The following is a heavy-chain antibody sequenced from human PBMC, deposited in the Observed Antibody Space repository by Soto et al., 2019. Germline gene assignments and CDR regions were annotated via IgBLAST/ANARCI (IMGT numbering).Heavy chain of an antibody. CDR3: AKDLSVYSSSYYFDY. Sequence: GGSLRLSCAASGFTFSSYAMSWVRQAPGKGLEWVSAISGSGGSTYYADSVKGRFTISRDNSKNTLYLQMNSLRAEDTAVYYGAKDLSVYSSSYYFDYWGQGTLVTVSS. CDR2: ISGSGGST. CDR1: GFTFSSYA. J-gene: IGHJ4*02. D-gene: IGHD6-6*01. V-gene: IGHV3-23*01.